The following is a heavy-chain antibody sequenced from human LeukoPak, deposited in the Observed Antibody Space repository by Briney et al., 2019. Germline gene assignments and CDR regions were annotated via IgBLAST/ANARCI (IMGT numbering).Heavy chain of an antibody. CDR3: ASSIVYCSSTSCYFN. D-gene: IGHD2-2*01. J-gene: IGHJ4*02. CDR1: GFTFSNYG. CDR2: IWYDGSNK. V-gene: IGHV3-33*01. Sequence: GESLTISCVASGFTFSNYGMHWVRQAPGTGLEWVAVIWYDGSNKYYADSVKGRFTISRDSSKNTLWLQMNSLRAEDTAVYYCASSIVYCSSTSCYFNWGQGTLVTVSS.